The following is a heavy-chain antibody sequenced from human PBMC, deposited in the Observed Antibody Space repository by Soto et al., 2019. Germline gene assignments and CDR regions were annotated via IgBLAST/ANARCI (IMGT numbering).Heavy chain of an antibody. J-gene: IGHJ5*02. D-gene: IGHD4-17*01. CDR1: GYTFTSYD. CDR3: ARIGDYVSGWFDP. Sequence: GASVKVSCKASGYTFTSYDIHWVRQATGQGLEWVGWMNPNSANTGYAQKFQGRVTMTRDTSMSTAYMELRSLRSDDTAVYYCARIGDYVSGWFDPWGQGTLVTVSS. CDR2: MNPNSANT. V-gene: IGHV1-8*01.